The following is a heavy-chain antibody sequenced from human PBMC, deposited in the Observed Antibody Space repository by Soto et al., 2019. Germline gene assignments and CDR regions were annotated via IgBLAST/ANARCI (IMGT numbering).Heavy chain of an antibody. CDR3: ARDFGDYIDAFDT. D-gene: IGHD4-17*01. Sequence: SETLSLTCTASCGSISGSPYYWGWIRQTPGKGLEWIGSVYYSGSGYYNPSLRSRITISVDASRNQFSLKLRSVTAADTAVYYCARDFGDYIDAFDTWGQGTKVTVSS. CDR1: CGSISGSPYY. V-gene: IGHV4-39*02. CDR2: VYYSGSG. J-gene: IGHJ3*02.